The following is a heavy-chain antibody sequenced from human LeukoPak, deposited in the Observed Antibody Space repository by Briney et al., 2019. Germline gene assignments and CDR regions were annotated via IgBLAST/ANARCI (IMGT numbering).Heavy chain of an antibody. CDR3: ARSGDYDSSGYTPDY. J-gene: IGHJ4*02. Sequence: SQTLSLTCTVSGGSISSGSYYWSWIRQPAGKGLEWIGRIYTSGSINYNPSLKSRVTISVDASKNQFSLKLSSVTAADTAVYYCARSGDYDSSGYTPDYWGQGTLVTVSS. CDR2: IYTSGSI. V-gene: IGHV4-61*02. D-gene: IGHD3-22*01. CDR1: GGSISSGSYY.